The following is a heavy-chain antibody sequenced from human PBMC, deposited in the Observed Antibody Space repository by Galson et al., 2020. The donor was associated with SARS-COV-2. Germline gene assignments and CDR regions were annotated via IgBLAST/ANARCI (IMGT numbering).Heavy chain of an antibody. CDR2: IYTSGST. Sequence: SETLSLTCTVSGGSISSGSYYWSWIRQPAGKGLEWIGRIYTSGSTNYNPSLKSRVTISVDTSKNQFSLKLRSVTAAHTAVYYCARESRWELYFDHWGQVTLVTVSS. CDR3: ARESRWELYFDH. V-gene: IGHV4-61*02. CDR1: GGSISSGSYY. D-gene: IGHD1-26*01. J-gene: IGHJ4*02.